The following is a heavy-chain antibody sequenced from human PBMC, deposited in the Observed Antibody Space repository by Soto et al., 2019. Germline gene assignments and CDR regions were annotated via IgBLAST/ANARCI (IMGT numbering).Heavy chain of an antibody. CDR2: IIPIFATA. V-gene: IGHV1-69*13. D-gene: IGHD3-22*01. Sequence: SVKVSCKASGGTFSTYAIGWVRQAPGQGLEWMGGIIPIFATANYAQKFQGRVTITADESTSTAYMELSSLRSEDTAVYYCARQFDSDTSGYYYAYWGQGTLVTVSS. CDR1: GGTFSTYA. CDR3: ARQFDSDTSGYYYAY. J-gene: IGHJ4*02.